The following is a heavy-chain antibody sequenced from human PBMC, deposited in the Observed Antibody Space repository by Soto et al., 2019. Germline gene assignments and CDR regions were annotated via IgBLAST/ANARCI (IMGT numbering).Heavy chain of an antibody. D-gene: IGHD7-27*01. CDR3: ARGPNGDKVDY. V-gene: IGHV4-30-4*01. J-gene: IGHJ4*02. CDR2: IYDSGNT. Sequence: QVQLQEPGPRLVEPSQTLSLTCTVSGGSISSNYYYWSWIRQSPGTGLEWIGHIYDSGNTYSHPSLKSRVTISIDMSRNQFSLKLSSVTAADTAVYYCARGPNGDKVDYWGQGTLVTVSS. CDR1: GGSISSNYYY.